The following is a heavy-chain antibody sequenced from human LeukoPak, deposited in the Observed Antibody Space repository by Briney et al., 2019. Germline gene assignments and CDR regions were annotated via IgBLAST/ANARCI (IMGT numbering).Heavy chain of an antibody. CDR1: RFTLSIYW. Sequence: GGSLRLSLAASRFTLSIYWMHWVRQAPRKGLVGVSRIKRDGSTNYAHSVKGRFTISRDNAKNTLSVQMNSLRAEDTGVYYCARAPSEIGGYYPEYFRHWGEGTLVTVSS. D-gene: IGHD3-22*01. J-gene: IGHJ1*01. CDR2: IKRDGST. V-gene: IGHV3-74*01. CDR3: ARAPSEIGGYYPEYFRH.